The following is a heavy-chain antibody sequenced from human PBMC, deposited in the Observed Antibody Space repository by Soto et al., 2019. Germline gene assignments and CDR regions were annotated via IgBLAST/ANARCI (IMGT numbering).Heavy chain of an antibody. CDR2: IVPLYGTP. D-gene: IGHD1-26*01. J-gene: IGHJ6*02. Sequence: QVQLEQSGAEVKKAGSSVRVSCQASGGTFRSYGISWVRQSPGQGLEWMGVIVPLYGTPNYTQRFLGRVTIAAEQTTSTVYMELSSLRSEDTAVYYCARAVGVGAFYYGMDVWGQGTTVTVSS. CDR3: ARAVGVGAFYYGMDV. CDR1: GGTFRSYG. V-gene: IGHV1-69*01.